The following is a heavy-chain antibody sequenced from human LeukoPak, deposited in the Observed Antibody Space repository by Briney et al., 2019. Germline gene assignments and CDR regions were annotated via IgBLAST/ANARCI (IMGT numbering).Heavy chain of an antibody. V-gene: IGHV4-34*01. CDR1: GGSFSGYY. J-gene: IGHJ4*02. CDR2: INHSGST. CDR3: ARGRSSSWFFPYFDY. Sequence: SETLSLTCAVYGGSFSGYYWSWIRQPPGKGLEWIGEINHSGSTNYKPSLKSRVTISVDTSKNQFSLKLSSVTAADTAVYYCARGRSSSWFFPYFDYWGQGTLVTVSS. D-gene: IGHD6-13*01.